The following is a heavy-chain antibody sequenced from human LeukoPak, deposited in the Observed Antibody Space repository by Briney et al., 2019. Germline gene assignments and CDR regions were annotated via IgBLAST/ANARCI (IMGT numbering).Heavy chain of an antibody. J-gene: IGHJ4*02. CDR1: GGSISSGGYY. CDR3: ARERGDY. V-gene: IGHV4-39*07. CDR2: IYYSGST. Sequence: PSQTLSLTCTVSGGSISSGGYYWGWIRQPPGKGLEWIGSIYYSGSTYYNLSLKSRVTISVDTSKNQFSLKLSSVTAADTAVYYCARERGDYWGQGTLVTVSS.